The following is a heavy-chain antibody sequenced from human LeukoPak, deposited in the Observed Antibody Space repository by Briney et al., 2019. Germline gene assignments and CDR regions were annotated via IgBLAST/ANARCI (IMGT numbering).Heavy chain of an antibody. V-gene: IGHV4-30-2*01. CDR1: GGSISSGGYY. D-gene: IGHD6-19*01. J-gene: IGHJ4*02. CDR3: ARGGQPVIAVAARGYYFDY. Sequence: SETLSLTCTVSGGSISSGGYYWSWIRQPPGKGLEWIGYIYHSGSTYYNPSLKSRVTISVDRSKNQFSLKLSSVTAADTAVYYCARGGQPVIAVAARGYYFDYWGQGTLVTVSS. CDR2: IYHSGST.